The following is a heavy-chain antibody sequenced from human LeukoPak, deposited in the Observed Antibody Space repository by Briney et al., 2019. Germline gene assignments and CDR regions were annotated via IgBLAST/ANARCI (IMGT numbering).Heavy chain of an antibody. CDR2: IKQDGSQK. J-gene: IGHJ4*02. CDR3: VVGGSPGY. D-gene: IGHD2-15*01. V-gene: IGHV3-7*01. CDR1: GFSFSRYW. Sequence: TGGSLRLSCAASGFSFSRYWMSWVRQAPGKGLEWVAHIKQDGSQKYDVDSVKGRFTISRDNAKNTWSLEMNSLRAEDTAVYYCVVGGSPGYWGQGTLVTVSS.